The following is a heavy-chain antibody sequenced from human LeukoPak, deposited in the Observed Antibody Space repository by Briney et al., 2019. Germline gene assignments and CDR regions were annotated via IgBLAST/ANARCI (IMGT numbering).Heavy chain of an antibody. CDR3: ARGGVLRYFDWLFWFDP. CDR1: GGTFSSYA. CDR2: IIPIFGTA. Sequence: SVKVSCKASGGTFSSYAISWVRQAPGQGLEWMGGIIPIFGTANYGQKFQGRVTITADESTSTAYMELSSLRSEDTAVYYCARGGVLRYFDWLFWFDPWGQGTLVTVSS. V-gene: IGHV1-69*13. J-gene: IGHJ5*02. D-gene: IGHD3-9*01.